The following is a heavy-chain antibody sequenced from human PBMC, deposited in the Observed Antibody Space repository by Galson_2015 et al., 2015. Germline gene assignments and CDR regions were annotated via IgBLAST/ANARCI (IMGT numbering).Heavy chain of an antibody. D-gene: IGHD7-27*01. J-gene: IGHJ4*02. CDR3: ARPIWALGTTIDY. CDR2: ISYDGSNK. V-gene: IGHV3-30-3*01. Sequence: SLRLSCAASGFTFSSYAMHWVRQAPGKGLEWVAVISYDGSNKYYADSVKGRFTISRDNSKNTLYQQMNSLRAEDTAVYYCARPIWALGTTIDYWGQGTLVTVSS. CDR1: GFTFSSYA.